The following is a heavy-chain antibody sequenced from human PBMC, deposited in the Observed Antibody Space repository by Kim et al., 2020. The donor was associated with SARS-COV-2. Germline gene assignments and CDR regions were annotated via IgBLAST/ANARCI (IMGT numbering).Heavy chain of an antibody. CDR1: GYSFTSYW. Sequence: GESLKISCKGSGYSFTSYWIDWVRQMPGKGLEWMGIIYPGDSDTRYSPSFQGQVTISVDKSINTAYLQWSSLKASDTAMYYCAGHPLSGWGYYGMDVWGQGTTVTVSS. D-gene: IGHD6-19*01. J-gene: IGHJ6*02. V-gene: IGHV5-51*01. CDR2: IYPGDSDT. CDR3: AGHPLSGWGYYGMDV.